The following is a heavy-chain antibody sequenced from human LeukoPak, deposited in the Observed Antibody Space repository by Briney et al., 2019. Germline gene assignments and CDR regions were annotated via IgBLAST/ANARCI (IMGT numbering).Heavy chain of an antibody. Sequence: GGSLRLSCAASGFTFSSYGMHWVRQAPGKGLEWVAVIWYDGSNKYYADSVKGRFTISRDNSKKTLYLQMNSLRAEDTAVYYCAKYASSTNYYFGMDVWGQGTTVTVFS. CDR2: IWYDGSNK. D-gene: IGHD2-2*01. CDR1: GFTFSSYG. J-gene: IGHJ6*02. V-gene: IGHV3-33*06. CDR3: AKYASSTNYYFGMDV.